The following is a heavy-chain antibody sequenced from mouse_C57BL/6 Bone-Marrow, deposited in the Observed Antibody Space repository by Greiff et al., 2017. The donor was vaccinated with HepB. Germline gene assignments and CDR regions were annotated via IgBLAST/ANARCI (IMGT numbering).Heavy chain of an antibody. CDR3: ARAIYYGSLDY. D-gene: IGHD1-1*01. CDR2: ISDGGSYT. J-gene: IGHJ2*01. Sequence: DVKLVESGGGLVKPGGSLKLSCAASGFTFSSYAMSWVRQTPEKRLEWVATISDGGSYTYYPDNVKGRFTISRDNAKNNLYLQMSHLKSEDTAMYYCARAIYYGSLDYWGQGTTLTVSS. V-gene: IGHV5-4*03. CDR1: GFTFSSYA.